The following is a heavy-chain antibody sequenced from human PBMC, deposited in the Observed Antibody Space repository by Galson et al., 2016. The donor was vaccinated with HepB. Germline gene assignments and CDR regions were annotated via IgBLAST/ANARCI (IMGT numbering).Heavy chain of an antibody. V-gene: IGHV3-7*04. Sequence: SLRLSCAASGLTFSRFWMTWVRQAAGEGLEWVADINQDGSDKHDLDSVRGRFTISRDNAKNSLYLQMNSLRAEDTAVFFCARAYQYTLDYWGQGTLVTVSS. J-gene: IGHJ4*02. CDR2: INQDGSDK. CDR3: ARAYQYTLDY. CDR1: GLTFSRFW. D-gene: IGHD1-1*01.